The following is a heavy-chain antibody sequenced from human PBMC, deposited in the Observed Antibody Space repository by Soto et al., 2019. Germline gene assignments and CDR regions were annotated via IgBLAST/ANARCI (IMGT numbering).Heavy chain of an antibody. V-gene: IGHV4-39*01. J-gene: IGHJ4*02. D-gene: IGHD3-3*01. Sequence: PSETLSLTCTVSGGSISSSSYYWGWIRQPPGKGLEWIGSIYYSGSTYYNPSLKSRVTISVDTSKNQFSLKLSSVTAADTAVYYCARHVDLDFGVVITYFDYWGQGTLVNVSS. CDR1: GGSISSSSYY. CDR3: ARHVDLDFGVVITYFDY. CDR2: IYYSGST.